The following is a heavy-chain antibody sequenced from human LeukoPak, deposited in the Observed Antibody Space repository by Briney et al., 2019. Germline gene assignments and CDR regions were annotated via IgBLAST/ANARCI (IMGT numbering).Heavy chain of an antibody. CDR2: IYYSGST. V-gene: IGHV4-59*01. D-gene: IGHD3-3*01. J-gene: IGHJ4*02. CDR3: ARAAIFGVVIPYFDY. Sequence: SETLSLTCTVSGGSISSYYWSWIRQPPGKGLEWIGYIYYSGSTNYIPSLKSRVTISVDTSKNQFSLKLSSVTAADTAVYYCARAAIFGVVIPYFDYWGQGTLVTVSS. CDR1: GGSISSYY.